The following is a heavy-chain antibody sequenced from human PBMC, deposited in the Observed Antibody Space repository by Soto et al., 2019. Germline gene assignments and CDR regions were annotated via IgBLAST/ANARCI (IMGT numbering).Heavy chain of an antibody. CDR3: ARIPVDTYMINWFDP. Sequence: PSETLSLTWTVSGGSVSSGDYYWMGIRQPPGKGLDWIGYIYYSGSTNYNPSLKSRVSISLDTSKNQFSLRLTSVTAADTAVYYCARIPVDTYMINWFDPWGQGTLVTVSS. CDR2: IYYSGST. J-gene: IGHJ5*02. D-gene: IGHD5-18*01. V-gene: IGHV4-61*08. CDR1: GGSVSSGDYY.